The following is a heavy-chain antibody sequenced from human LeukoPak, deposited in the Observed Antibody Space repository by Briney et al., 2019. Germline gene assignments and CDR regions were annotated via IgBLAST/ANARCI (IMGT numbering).Heavy chain of an antibody. CDR1: GFTFSSYS. CDR2: ISSSSSYI. V-gene: IGHV3-21*01. J-gene: IGHJ4*02. Sequence: PGGSLRLSCAGSGFTFSSYSMNWVRQAPGKGLEWVSCISSSSSYIYYADSVKGRFTISRDNAKNSLYLQMNSLRAEDTAVYYCATSPLYSYGHPYYFDYWGQGTLVTVSS. D-gene: IGHD5-18*01. CDR3: ATSPLYSYGHPYYFDY.